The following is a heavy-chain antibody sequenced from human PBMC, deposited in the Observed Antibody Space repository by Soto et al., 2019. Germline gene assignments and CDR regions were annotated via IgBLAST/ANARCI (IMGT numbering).Heavy chain of an antibody. CDR1: GFTFSGHW. Sequence: EVQLVESGGDLVQPGGSLRLSCAASGFTFSGHWMHWVRQVPGKGLEWVSRINTDGGTSAYADYVKGRFTISRDNAKNTLYLQRNALRAEDTAVYYCAREAGYCSRTSCYRRAFDTWGQGTTVTVSS. V-gene: IGHV3-74*03. CDR2: INTDGGTS. D-gene: IGHD2-2*01. J-gene: IGHJ3*02. CDR3: AREAGYCSRTSCYRRAFDT.